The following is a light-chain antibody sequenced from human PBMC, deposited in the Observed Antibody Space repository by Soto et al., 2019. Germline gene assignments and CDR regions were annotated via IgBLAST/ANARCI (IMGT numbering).Light chain of an antibody. V-gene: IGKV3-20*01. J-gene: IGKJ3*01. CDR2: GVS. CDR3: QQYGSS. CDR1: QSVGSRY. Sequence: EIVLTQSPGTLSLSPGERATLSCRASQSVGSRYLAWYQQKPGQAPRLLIYGVSSRATGIPDRFSGSGSGTDFTLTISRLEPEDFAVYYCQQYGSSFGPGTKVVFK.